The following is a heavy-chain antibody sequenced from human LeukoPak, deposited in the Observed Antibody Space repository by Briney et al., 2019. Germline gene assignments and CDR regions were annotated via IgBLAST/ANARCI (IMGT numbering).Heavy chain of an antibody. CDR1: GFTFRNYW. Sequence: GGSLRLSCAASGFTFRNYWMSWVRQAPGKGLEWVANIKQDGSEKYYVDSVKGRFTISRDNAKNSLYLQMNTLRAEDTAMYYCAKDAQPRSRWFDPWGQGTLVTVSS. CDR2: IKQDGSEK. V-gene: IGHV3-7*03. CDR3: AKDAQPRSRWFDP. D-gene: IGHD3-16*01. J-gene: IGHJ5*02.